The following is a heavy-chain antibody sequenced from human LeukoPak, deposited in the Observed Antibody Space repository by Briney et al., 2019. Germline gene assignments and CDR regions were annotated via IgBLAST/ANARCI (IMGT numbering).Heavy chain of an antibody. D-gene: IGHD3-10*01. Sequence: SQTLSLTCTVSGGSISSGGYYWSWIRQHPGKGLEWIGNIYYTGSTYYNPSLKSRVSISIDTSKNQFSLKLSSVTAADTAVYYCGRHQWFGYYYFDYWGQGALVTVSS. CDR1: GGSISSGGYY. J-gene: IGHJ4*02. V-gene: IGHV4-30-2*03. CDR3: GRHQWFGYYYFDY. CDR2: IYYTGST.